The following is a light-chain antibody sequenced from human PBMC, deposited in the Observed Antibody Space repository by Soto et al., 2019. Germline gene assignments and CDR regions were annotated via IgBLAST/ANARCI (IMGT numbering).Light chain of an antibody. CDR2: GAS. J-gene: IGKJ1*01. V-gene: IGKV3-15*01. CDR3: QQYNNWPWT. Sequence: EIVITQAPATLPVSPGERATLSCRASQSLSSSLAWYQQKPGQAPRLLIYGASTRAPGFPARFSGSGSGTDFTLTISSLQSEDFAVYYCQQYNNWPWTFGEGTKVDIK. CDR1: QSLSSS.